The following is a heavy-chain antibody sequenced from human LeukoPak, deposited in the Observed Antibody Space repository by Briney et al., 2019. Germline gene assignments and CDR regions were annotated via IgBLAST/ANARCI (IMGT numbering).Heavy chain of an antibody. CDR3: ARAVEMATITLFDY. D-gene: IGHD5-24*01. CDR2: IYYSGST. V-gene: IGHV4-59*01. Sequence: PSETLSLTCTVSGGSISSYYWSWIRQPPGKGLEWIGYIYYSGSTNYNPSLKSRVTISVDTSKNQFSLKLSSVTAADTAVYYCARAVEMATITLFDYWGQGTLVTVSS. J-gene: IGHJ4*02. CDR1: GGSISSYY.